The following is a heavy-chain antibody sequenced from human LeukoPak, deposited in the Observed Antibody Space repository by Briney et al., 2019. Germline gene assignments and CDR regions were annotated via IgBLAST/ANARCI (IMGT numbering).Heavy chain of an antibody. D-gene: IGHD4-17*01. Sequence: AGGSLRLSCAASGFTFSSYAMSWVRQAPGKGLEWVSAISGSGGSTYYADSVKGRFTISRDNSKNTLYLQMNSLRAEDTAIYYCAKDLRTTSGLGFFDYWGQGTLVTVSS. CDR2: ISGSGGST. J-gene: IGHJ4*02. V-gene: IGHV3-23*01. CDR3: AKDLRTTSGLGFFDY. CDR1: GFTFSSYA.